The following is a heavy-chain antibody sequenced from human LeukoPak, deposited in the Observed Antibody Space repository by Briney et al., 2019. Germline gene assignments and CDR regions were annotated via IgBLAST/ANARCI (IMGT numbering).Heavy chain of an antibody. V-gene: IGHV3-15*01. D-gene: IGHD2-2*01. J-gene: IGHJ3*02. CDR1: GFTIAW. CDR3: TTSSTPCCYDDAFDI. CDR2: IKSKTNGGTT. Sequence: GGSLRLSCAASGFTIAWMSWVRQAPGKGLEWVGRIKSKTNGGTTTYAAPVKGRFAISRDDSKNTVSLLMNSLTTEDTAVYYCTTSSTPCCYDDAFDIWGQGTLVSVSS.